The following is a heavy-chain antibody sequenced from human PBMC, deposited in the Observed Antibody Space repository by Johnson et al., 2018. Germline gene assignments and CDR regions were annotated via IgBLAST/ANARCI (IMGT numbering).Heavy chain of an antibody. CDR2: IYYSGST. D-gene: IGHD4-17*01. CDR1: GGSIISSSYY. CDR3: ARHPDYGDRGVYYYYGMEV. Sequence: QVQLQESGPGLVKPSETLSLTCTVSGGSIISSSYYWGWIRQPPGQGLEWIGSIYYSGSTYYNPSLKSRVTISVDTYKNKFSLKLSSVTAADTAVYYCARHPDYGDRGVYYYYGMEVGGQGTTVTVSS. J-gene: IGHJ6*02. V-gene: IGHV4-39*01.